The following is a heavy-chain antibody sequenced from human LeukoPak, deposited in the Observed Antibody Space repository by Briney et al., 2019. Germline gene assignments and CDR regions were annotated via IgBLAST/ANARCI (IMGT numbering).Heavy chain of an antibody. D-gene: IGHD3-3*01. V-gene: IGHV4-31*03. CDR3: ARSGSSWSGYYEGYYYYGMDV. CDR2: IYYSGST. CDR1: GGFISSGGYY. Sequence: SQTLSLTCTVSGGFISSGGYYWSWIRQHPGKGLEWIGYIYYSGSTYYNPSLKSRVTISVDTSKNQFSLKLSSVTAADTAVYYCARSGSSWSGYYEGYYYYGMDVWGQGTTVTVSS. J-gene: IGHJ6*02.